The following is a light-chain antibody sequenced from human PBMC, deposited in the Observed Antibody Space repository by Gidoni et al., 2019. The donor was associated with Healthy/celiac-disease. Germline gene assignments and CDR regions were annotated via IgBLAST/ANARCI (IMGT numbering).Light chain of an antibody. CDR2: GAS. J-gene: IGKJ1*01. CDR1: QSVSSSY. CDR3: QQYGSSPWT. Sequence: EIVLTQSPGPLSLSPRERATLSCRASQSVSSSYLAWYQQKPGQAPRLLIYGASSRATGIPDRFSGSGSGTDFTLTISRLEPEDFAVYYCQQYGSSPWTFXQXTKVEIK. V-gene: IGKV3-20*01.